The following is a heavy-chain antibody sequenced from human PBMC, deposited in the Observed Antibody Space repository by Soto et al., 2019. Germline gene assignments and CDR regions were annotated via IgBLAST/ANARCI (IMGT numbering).Heavy chain of an antibody. J-gene: IGHJ6*02. Sequence: VALVTVSCRASGGTFSSYAISWVRQAPGQGLEWMGGIIPIFGTANYAQKFQGRVTITADESTSTAYMELSSLRSEDTAVYYCARGTAMGVWGQGTTVTVSS. D-gene: IGHD6-13*01. V-gene: IGHV1-69*13. CDR2: IIPIFGTA. CDR1: GGTFSSYA. CDR3: ARGTAMGV.